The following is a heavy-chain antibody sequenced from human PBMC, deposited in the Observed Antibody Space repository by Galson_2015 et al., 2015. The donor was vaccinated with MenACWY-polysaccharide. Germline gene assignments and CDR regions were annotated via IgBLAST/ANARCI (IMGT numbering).Heavy chain of an antibody. Sequence: PALVKPTQTLTLTCTFSGFSLSTSGMCVSWIRQPPGKALERLARIDWDDDKYYSTSLKTRLTISKDTSKNQVVLTMTNMDPVDTATYYCARAIGVVITYFDYWGQGTLVTVSS. D-gene: IGHD3-3*01. CDR3: ARAIGVVITYFDY. CDR2: IDWDDDK. J-gene: IGHJ4*02. CDR1: GFSLSTSGMC. V-gene: IGHV2-70*11.